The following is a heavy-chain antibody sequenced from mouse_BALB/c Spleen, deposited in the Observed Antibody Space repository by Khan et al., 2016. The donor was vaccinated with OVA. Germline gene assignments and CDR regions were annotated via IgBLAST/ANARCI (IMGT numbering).Heavy chain of an antibody. J-gene: IGHJ2*01. CDR3: ARLEDI. Sequence: QLQLKQSGPGLVAPSQSLSITCTFSGSSLTSYGVHLVRLPPGTGLELLGVIWAGGSTNYNSALMSRLSISKDNSKSKVFLKMNNLQTDDTAMYYCARLEDIWGQGTTLTVSS. D-gene: IGHD1-3*01. V-gene: IGHV2-9*02. CDR2: IWAGGST. CDR1: GSSLTSYG.